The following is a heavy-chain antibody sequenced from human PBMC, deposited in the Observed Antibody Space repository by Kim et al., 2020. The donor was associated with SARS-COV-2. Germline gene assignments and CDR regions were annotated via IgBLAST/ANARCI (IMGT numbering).Heavy chain of an antibody. CDR3: AKDSQFSSWTDFDY. Sequence: DSVKGRFTISRDNSKNTLYLQMNSLRAEDTAVYYCAKDSQFSSWTDFDYWGQGTLVTVSS. V-gene: IGHV3-23*01. D-gene: IGHD6-13*01. J-gene: IGHJ4*02.